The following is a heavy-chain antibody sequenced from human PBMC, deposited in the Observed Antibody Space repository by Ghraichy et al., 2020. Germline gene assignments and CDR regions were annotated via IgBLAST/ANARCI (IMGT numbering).Heavy chain of an antibody. CDR1: GFTFSSYW. J-gene: IGHJ3*02. V-gene: IGHV3-7*01. D-gene: IGHD5-24*01. CDR2: IKQDGSEK. CDR3: ARDLSYRDGYNSGAFDI. Sequence: GGSLRLSCAASGFTFSSYWMSWVRQAPGKGLEWVANIKQDGSEKYYVDSVKGRFTISRDNAKNSLYLQMNSLRAEDTAVYYCARDLSYRDGYNSGAFDIWGQGTRVTVSS.